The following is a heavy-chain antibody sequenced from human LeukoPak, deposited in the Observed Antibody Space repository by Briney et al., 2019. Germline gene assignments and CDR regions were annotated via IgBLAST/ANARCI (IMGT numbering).Heavy chain of an antibody. Sequence: PSETLSLTCAVYGGSFSGYYWSWIRQPPVKGLEWIGEINHSGSTNYNPSLKSRVTISVDTSKNQFSLKLSSVTAADTAVYYCARDEVAATSHYFDYWGQGTLVTVSS. CDR2: INHSGST. V-gene: IGHV4-34*01. D-gene: IGHD2-15*01. J-gene: IGHJ4*02. CDR1: GGSFSGYY. CDR3: ARDEVAATSHYFDY.